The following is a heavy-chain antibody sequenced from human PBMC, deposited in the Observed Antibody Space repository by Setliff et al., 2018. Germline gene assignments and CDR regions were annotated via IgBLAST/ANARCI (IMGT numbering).Heavy chain of an antibody. D-gene: IGHD3-10*01. CDR3: ARDNRARHYMDV. CDR2: ILFSGDT. Sequence: SETLSLTCGVSGYSISSGFSWVWIRQSPGKGLEWIGRILFSGDTYYNPSLNSRVTISADTSKNQFSLSLSSVTAADTAVYYCARDNRARHYMDVWGKGTTVTVSS. V-gene: IGHV4-38-2*02. CDR1: GYSISSGFS. J-gene: IGHJ6*03.